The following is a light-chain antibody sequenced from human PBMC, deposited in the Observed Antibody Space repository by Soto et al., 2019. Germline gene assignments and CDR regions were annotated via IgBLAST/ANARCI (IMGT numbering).Light chain of an antibody. CDR2: EAS. J-gene: IGLJ1*01. V-gene: IGLV2-23*01. CDR1: SSDVGSHNL. Sequence: QSVLTQPASVSGSPGQSITISCTGTSSDVGSHNLVSWYQHYPGEVPKLIIFEASKRPSGVSNRFSGSKSGSTASLTISGLQVEDEADYYCCSFAGSGIYVFGNGTKVTVL. CDR3: CSFAGSGIYV.